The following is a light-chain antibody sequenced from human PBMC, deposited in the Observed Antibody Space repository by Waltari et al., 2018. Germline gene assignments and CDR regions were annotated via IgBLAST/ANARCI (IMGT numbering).Light chain of an antibody. CDR2: DVT. J-gene: IGLJ3*02. V-gene: IGLV2-11*01. CDR3: CSYASSITFWV. CDR1: SSDVGGYNY. Sequence: QSALTQPRSVSGSPGQSVTISCTGTSSDVGGYNYVSWYQHHPGQAPKLIIYDVTKRPSGVPDRFSASKSDNTASLTISGLQAEDEADYYCCSYASSITFWVFGGGTKLTVL.